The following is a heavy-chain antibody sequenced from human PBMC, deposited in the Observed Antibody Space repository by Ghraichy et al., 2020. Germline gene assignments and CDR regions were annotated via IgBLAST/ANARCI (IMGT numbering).Heavy chain of an antibody. CDR3: ARHSLSGITMIGRSLYAFDI. J-gene: IGHJ3*02. D-gene: IGHD3-22*01. CDR2: IYYSGST. V-gene: IGHV4-39*01. CDR1: GGSISSSSYY. Sequence: SETLSLTCTVSGGSISSSSYYWGWIRQPPGKGLEWIGSIYYSGSTYYNPSLKSRVTISVDTSKNQFSLKLSSVTAADTAVYYCARHSLSGITMIGRSLYAFDIWGQGTMVTVSS.